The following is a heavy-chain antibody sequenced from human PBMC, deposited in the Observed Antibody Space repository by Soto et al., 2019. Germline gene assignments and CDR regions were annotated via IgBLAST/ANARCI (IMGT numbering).Heavy chain of an antibody. CDR2: IYYSGST. CDR1: GGSISSYY. D-gene: IGHD2-2*01. J-gene: IGHJ6*02. Sequence: SETLSLTCTVSGGSISSYYWSWIRQPPGKGLEWIGYIYYSGSTNYNPSLKSRVTISVDTSKNQFSLKLSSVAAADTAVYYCAKSMPYGAYYYYGMDVWGQGTTVTVSS. V-gene: IGHV4-59*01. CDR3: AKSMPYGAYYYYGMDV.